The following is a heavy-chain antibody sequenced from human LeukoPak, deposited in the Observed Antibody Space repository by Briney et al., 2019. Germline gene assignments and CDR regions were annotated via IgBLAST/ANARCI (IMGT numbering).Heavy chain of an antibody. J-gene: IGHJ4*02. CDR1: GFTVSSNY. V-gene: IGHV3-66*02. CDR3: ARDEYDSSGYHTGFDY. CDR2: IYSGGST. D-gene: IGHD3-22*01. Sequence: GGSLRLSCAASGFTVSSNYMSWVRQAPGKGLEWVSVIYSGGSTYYADSVKGRFTISRDNSKNTLYLQMSSLRAEDTAVYYCARDEYDSSGYHTGFDYWGQGTLVTVSS.